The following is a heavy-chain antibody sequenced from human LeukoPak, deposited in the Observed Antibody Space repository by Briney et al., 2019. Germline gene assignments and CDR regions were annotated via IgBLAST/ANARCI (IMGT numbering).Heavy chain of an antibody. CDR1: GFTFSSYS. V-gene: IGHV3-21*01. Sequence: PGGSLRLSCAASGFTFSSYSMNWVRQAPGKGLEWVSSISNNSSYKYYADSVKGRFTISRDNAKNSLYLQMNSLRAEDTAVYYCARGGYCSGGSCPPGYWFDPWGQGTLVTVSS. D-gene: IGHD2-15*01. CDR2: ISNNSSYK. J-gene: IGHJ5*02. CDR3: ARGGYCSGGSCPPGYWFDP.